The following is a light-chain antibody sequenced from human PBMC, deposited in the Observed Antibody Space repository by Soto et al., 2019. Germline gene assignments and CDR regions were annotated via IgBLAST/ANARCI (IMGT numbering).Light chain of an antibody. CDR1: QSVNNY. CDR3: QQRGNWPWLT. V-gene: IGKV3-11*01. Sequence: EIVLKQSPGTLSLSPGERATLSCRASQSVNNYLAWYQQKPGQAPRLLIFDATNRATGIPARFSGSGSGTDFTLTINSLEAEDFGVYYCQQRGNWPWLTYGGGTRVEIK. J-gene: IGKJ4*02. CDR2: DAT.